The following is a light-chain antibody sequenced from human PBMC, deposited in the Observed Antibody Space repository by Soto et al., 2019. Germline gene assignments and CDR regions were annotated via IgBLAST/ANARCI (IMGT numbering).Light chain of an antibody. J-gene: IGLJ1*01. Sequence: QSALTQPASVSGSPGQSITISCTGTSSDVGGYKYVSWYQQHPGKTPQLMIYEVSNRPSGVSNRFSGSKSGNTASLTISGLQAEDEADYYCCSYAGSSTSPYVFGTGTKLTVL. CDR3: CSYAGSSTSPYV. V-gene: IGLV2-23*02. CDR2: EVS. CDR1: SSDVGGYKY.